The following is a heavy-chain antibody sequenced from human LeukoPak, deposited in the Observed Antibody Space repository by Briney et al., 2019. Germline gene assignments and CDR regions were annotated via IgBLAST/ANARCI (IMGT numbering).Heavy chain of an antibody. CDR2: ISSSSSYI. J-gene: IGHJ4*01. D-gene: IGHD6-19*01. Sequence: GGSLRLSCAASGFTFSSHSMNWVRQAPGKGLEWVSSISSSSSYIYYVDSVKGRFTISRDNAKNSLYLQMNSLRAEDTAVYYCAKSPLLAGTIYFDYWGQGTLVTVSS. V-gene: IGHV3-21*01. CDR1: GFTFSSHS. CDR3: AKSPLLAGTIYFDY.